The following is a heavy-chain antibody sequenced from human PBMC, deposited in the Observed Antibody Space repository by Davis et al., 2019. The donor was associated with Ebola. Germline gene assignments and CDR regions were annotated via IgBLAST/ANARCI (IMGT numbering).Heavy chain of an antibody. CDR3: ARGYYDYIWGSYRTNWFDP. Sequence: SVKVSCKASGGTFSSYAISWVRQAPGQGLEWMGGIIPIFGTANYAQKFQGRVTIIADTSTSTAYMELRSLRSDDTAVYYCARGYYDYIWGSYRTNWFDPWGQGTLVTVSS. V-gene: IGHV1-69*06. CDR1: GGTFSSYA. D-gene: IGHD3-16*02. J-gene: IGHJ5*02. CDR2: IIPIFGTA.